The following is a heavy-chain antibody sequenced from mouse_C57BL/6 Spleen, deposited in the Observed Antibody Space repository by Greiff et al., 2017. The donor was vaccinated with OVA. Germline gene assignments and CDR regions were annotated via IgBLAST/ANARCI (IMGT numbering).Heavy chain of an antibody. Sequence: EVKLVESGGGLVKPGGSLKLSCAASGFTFSDYGMHWVRQAPEKGLEWVAYISSGSSTIYYADTVKGRFTISRDNAKNTLFLQMTSLRSEDTAMYYCAREGVGQYYYAMDYWGQGTSVTVSS. CDR3: AREGVGQYYYAMDY. V-gene: IGHV5-17*01. J-gene: IGHJ4*01. CDR2: ISSGSSTI. D-gene: IGHD3-3*01. CDR1: GFTFSDYG.